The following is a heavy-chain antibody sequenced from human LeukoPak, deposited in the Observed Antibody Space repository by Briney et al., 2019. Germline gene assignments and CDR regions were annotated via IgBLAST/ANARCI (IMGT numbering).Heavy chain of an antibody. D-gene: IGHD1-26*01. V-gene: IGHV1-46*01. CDR2: INPSGGSP. CDR1: GFTFSSYA. J-gene: IGHJ6*03. Sequence: PGGSLRLSCAASGFTFSSYAMHWVRQAPGQGLEWMGLINPSGGSPNYAQKFQGRVTMTRDMSTSTVNMELSSLRSEDTAVYYCARAQGSYYHYYMDVWGKGTTVTVSS. CDR3: ARAQGSYYHYYMDV.